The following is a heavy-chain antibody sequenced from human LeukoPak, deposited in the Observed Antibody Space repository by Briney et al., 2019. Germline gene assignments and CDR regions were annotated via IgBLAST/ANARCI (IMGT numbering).Heavy chain of an antibody. J-gene: IGHJ4*02. CDR3: VSGRYFDWPPFDY. Sequence: GGSLRLSCAASGFTFSSYGMHWVRQAPGKGLEWVAVISYDGSNKYHADSVKGRFTISRDNSKNTLYLQMNSLRAEDTAVYYCVSGRYFDWPPFDYWGQGTLVTVSS. CDR1: GFTFSSYG. V-gene: IGHV3-30*03. D-gene: IGHD3-9*01. CDR2: ISYDGSNK.